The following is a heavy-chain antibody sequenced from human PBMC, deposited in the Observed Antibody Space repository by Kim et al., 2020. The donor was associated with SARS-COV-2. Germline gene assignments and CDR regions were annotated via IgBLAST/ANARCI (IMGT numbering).Heavy chain of an antibody. Sequence: GGSLRLSCAASGFTFDDYAMHWVRQAPGKGLEWVSGISWNSGTIGYADSVKGRFTISRDNAKNSLYLQMNSLRAEDTALYYCAKESYHAKNVFDYWGQGTLVTVSS. CDR3: AKESYHAKNVFDY. V-gene: IGHV3-9*01. CDR2: ISWNSGTI. J-gene: IGHJ4*02. CDR1: GFTFDDYA.